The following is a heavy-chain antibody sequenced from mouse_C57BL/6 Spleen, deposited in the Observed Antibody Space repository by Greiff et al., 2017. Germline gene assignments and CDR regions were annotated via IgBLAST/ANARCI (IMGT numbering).Heavy chain of an antibody. J-gene: IGHJ2*01. CDR1: GFTFSSYA. V-gene: IGHV5-4*01. D-gene: IGHD1-1*01. CDR3: ARDYYYGRNYFDY. Sequence: EVKLVESGGGLVKPGGSLKLSCAASGFTFSSYAMSWVRQTPEKRLEWVATISDGGSYTYYPDNVKGRFTISRDNAKNNLYLQMSHLKSEDTAMYYCARDYYYGRNYFDYWGQGTTLTVSS. CDR2: ISDGGSYT.